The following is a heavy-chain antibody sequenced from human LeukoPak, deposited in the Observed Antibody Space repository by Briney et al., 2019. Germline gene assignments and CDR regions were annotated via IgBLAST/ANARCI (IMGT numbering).Heavy chain of an antibody. CDR2: INHSGST. Sequence: SETLSLTCAVYGGSFSGYYWSWIRQPPGKGLEWIGEINHSGSTNYNPSLKGRVTISVDTSKNQSSLKLSSVTAADTAVYYCARGGLGYCSSTSCYRRVYGMDVWGQGTTVTVSS. D-gene: IGHD2-2*02. J-gene: IGHJ6*02. V-gene: IGHV4-34*01. CDR3: ARGGLGYCSSTSCYRRVYGMDV. CDR1: GGSFSGYY.